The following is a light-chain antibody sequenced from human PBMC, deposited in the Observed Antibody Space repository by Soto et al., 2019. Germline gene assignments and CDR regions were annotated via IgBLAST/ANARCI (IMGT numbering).Light chain of an antibody. Sequence: QSALTQPPSVSGAPGQTVTISCTGSRSNIGAGYDIHWYQFLPGTAPKLLLYSFNKRPSGIPDRFSGSKSGTSASLAITGLQPEDEADYYCQYYDDSLSGSGVFGTGTKVTVL. CDR3: QYYDDSLSGSGV. CDR2: SFN. CDR1: RSNIGAGYD. J-gene: IGLJ1*01. V-gene: IGLV1-40*01.